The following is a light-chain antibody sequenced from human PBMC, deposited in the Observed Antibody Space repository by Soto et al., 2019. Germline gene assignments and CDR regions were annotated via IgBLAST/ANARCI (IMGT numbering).Light chain of an antibody. CDR3: QQSYSTPLA. J-gene: IGKJ3*01. Sequence: DIQMTPSPSSLSASVGARVTITCRASQSISSYLNWYQQKPGKAPKLLIYAASSLQSRVPSRFSGSGSGTDFTLTISSLQPEDFATYYCQQSYSTPLAFGPGTKVDIK. CDR2: AAS. CDR1: QSISSY. V-gene: IGKV1-39*01.